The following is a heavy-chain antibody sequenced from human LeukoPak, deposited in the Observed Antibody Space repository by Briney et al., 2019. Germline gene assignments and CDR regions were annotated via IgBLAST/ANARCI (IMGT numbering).Heavy chain of an antibody. Sequence: GGSLRLSCTASGFSFSDYDMNWVRQAPGKGLEWVSSISGSSSHRYHADSAKGRFTISRDNAKNSLYLQMNSLRAEDTAVYYCARAFPPLRTSAAGDYWGQGTLVTVSS. CDR1: GFSFSDYD. CDR3: ARAFPPLRTSAAGDY. D-gene: IGHD6-25*01. J-gene: IGHJ4*02. CDR2: ISGSSSHR. V-gene: IGHV3-21*06.